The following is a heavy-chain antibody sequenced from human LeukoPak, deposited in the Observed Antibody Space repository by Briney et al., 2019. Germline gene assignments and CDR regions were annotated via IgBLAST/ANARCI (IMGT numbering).Heavy chain of an antibody. CDR3: ARSPSQVVPAAKGGDY. V-gene: IGHV3-30-3*01. D-gene: IGHD2-2*01. CDR1: GFTFSSYA. Sequence: QTGGSLRLSCAASGFTFSSYAMHWVRQAPGKGLEWVAVISYDGSNKYYADSVKGRFTISRDNSKNTLYLQMNSLRAEDTAVYYCARSPSQVVPAAKGGDYWGQGTLVTVSS. J-gene: IGHJ4*02. CDR2: ISYDGSNK.